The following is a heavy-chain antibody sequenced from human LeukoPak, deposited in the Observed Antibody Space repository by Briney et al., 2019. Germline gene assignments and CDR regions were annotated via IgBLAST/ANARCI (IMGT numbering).Heavy chain of an antibody. Sequence: GGSLRLSCAASGFTFSSYGMHWVRQAPGKGLEWVAVISYDGSNKYYADSVKGQFTISRDNSKNTLYLQMNSLRAEDTAVYYCAKETEDYYGSGSSYTYFDYWGQGTLVTVSS. J-gene: IGHJ4*02. D-gene: IGHD3-10*01. V-gene: IGHV3-30*18. CDR3: AKETEDYYGSGSSYTYFDY. CDR1: GFTFSSYG. CDR2: ISYDGSNK.